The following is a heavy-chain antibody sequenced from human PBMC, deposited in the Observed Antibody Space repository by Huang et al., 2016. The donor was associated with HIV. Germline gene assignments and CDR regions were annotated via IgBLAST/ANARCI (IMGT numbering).Heavy chain of an antibody. CDR1: GFSFSTYG. V-gene: IGHV3-30*18. CDR3: AKDGADEEWDIDY. CDR2: ISYDGSNK. Sequence: VQLVESGGGVVQPGRSLRLACAASGFSFSTYGVHGVGQVPGTGLDWVAVISYDGSNKYYAHSVKGRFTISRDTSENKGYLQMNSLRHEDTAVYYCAKDGADEEWDIDYWGQGTLVTVSS. J-gene: IGHJ4*02. D-gene: IGHD1-26*01.